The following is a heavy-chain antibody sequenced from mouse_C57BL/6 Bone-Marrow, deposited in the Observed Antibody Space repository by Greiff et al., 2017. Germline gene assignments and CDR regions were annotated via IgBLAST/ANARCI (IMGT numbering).Heavy chain of an antibody. D-gene: IGHD1-1*01. CDR2: INPSTGGT. Sequence: EVQLQQSGPELVKPGASVKISCKASGYSFTGYYMNWVKQSPEKSLEWIGAINPSTGGTTYNQKFKAKATLTVDKSSSTAYMQLKSLTSADSAVYYCARYLLYSYGSSYFDYGGRGTTLTVTS. V-gene: IGHV1-42*01. J-gene: IGHJ2*01. CDR1: GYSFTGYY. CDR3: ARYLLYSYGSSYFDY.